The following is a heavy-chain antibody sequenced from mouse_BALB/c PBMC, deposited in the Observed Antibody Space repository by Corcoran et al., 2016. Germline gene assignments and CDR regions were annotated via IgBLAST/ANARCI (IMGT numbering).Heavy chain of an antibody. Sequence: EVQLQQSGPELVKPGASMEISCKASGYSGTGYTMNWVKQSHGKNLEWIGLINPYNGGTSYNQKFKGKATLTVDKSSSTAYMELLSLTSEDSAVYYCAREGYDYDGRYYYAMDYWGQGPSVPVSS. J-gene: IGHJ4*01. CDR2: INPYNGGT. V-gene: IGHV1-18*01. CDR1: GYSGTGYT. D-gene: IGHD2-4*01. CDR3: AREGYDYDGRYYYAMDY.